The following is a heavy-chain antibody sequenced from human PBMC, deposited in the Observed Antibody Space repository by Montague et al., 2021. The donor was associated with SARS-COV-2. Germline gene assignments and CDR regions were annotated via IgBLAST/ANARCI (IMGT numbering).Heavy chain of an antibody. CDR2: ISYDGSNK. J-gene: IGHJ4*02. CDR1: GFTFSSYA. V-gene: IGHV3-30*04. Sequence: SLRLSCAASGFTFSSYAMHWVRQAPGKGLEWVAVISYDGSNKYYADSVKGRFTISRDNSKNTLYLQMNSLRAEDTAVYYCAAEMGTISAQLDYWGQGTLVTVSS. CDR3: AAEMGTISAQLDY. D-gene: IGHD5-24*01.